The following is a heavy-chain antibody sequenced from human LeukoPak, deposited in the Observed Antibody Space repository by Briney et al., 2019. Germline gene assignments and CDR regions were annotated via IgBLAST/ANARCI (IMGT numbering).Heavy chain of an antibody. CDR1: GFTVSSNY. V-gene: IGHV3-53*01. Sequence: GGSLRLSCAASGFTVSSNYMSWVRQAPGKGLEWVSVIYSGGSTYYADSVKGRFTISRDNSKNTLYLQMNSLRAEDTAVYYCARASSTSAFSGMDVWGKGTTVTVCS. CDR2: IYSGGST. CDR3: ARASSTSAFSGMDV. D-gene: IGHD2-2*01. J-gene: IGHJ6*04.